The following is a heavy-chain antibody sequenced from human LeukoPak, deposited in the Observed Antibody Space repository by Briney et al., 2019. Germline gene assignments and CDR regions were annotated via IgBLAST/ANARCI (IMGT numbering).Heavy chain of an antibody. CDR3: ARDKGGFIVVVPAAISFDY. D-gene: IGHD2-2*01. J-gene: IGHJ4*02. V-gene: IGHV3-7*01. Sequence: GGSLRLSCAASGFTFRSYGMHWVRQAPGKGLEWVANIKQDGSEKYYVDSVKGRFTISRDNAKNSLYLQMNSLRAEDTAVYYCARDKGGFIVVVPAAISFDYWGQGTLVTVSS. CDR2: IKQDGSEK. CDR1: GFTFRSYG.